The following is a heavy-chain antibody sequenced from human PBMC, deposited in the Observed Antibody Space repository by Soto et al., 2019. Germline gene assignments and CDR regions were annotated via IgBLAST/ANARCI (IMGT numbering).Heavy chain of an antibody. V-gene: IGHV4-34*08. D-gene: IGHD2-15*01. CDR3: AIRPGGYCSGGSCYSSKWHYGMDV. J-gene: IGHJ6*02. Sequence: QVQLQQWGAGLLKPSETLSLTCAVYGGTFSGYYWSWIRQPPGKGLEWIGEINHSGSTNYNPSLKSRVTISVDTSKNQFSLKLSSVTAADPAVYYCAIRPGGYCSGGSCYSSKWHYGMDVWGQGTTVTVSS. CDR2: INHSGST. CDR1: GGTFSGYY.